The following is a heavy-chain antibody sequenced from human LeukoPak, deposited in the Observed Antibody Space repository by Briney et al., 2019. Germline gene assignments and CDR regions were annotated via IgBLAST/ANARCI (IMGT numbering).Heavy chain of an antibody. Sequence: GRSLRLSCAASGFTFSSYAMHWVRQAPGKGLEWVALISYDGSNKYYADSVKGRFTISRDNSKNMLYLQMNSLRAEDTAVYYCARHDWFDPWGQGTLVTVSS. CDR3: ARHDWFDP. CDR1: GFTFSSYA. CDR2: ISYDGSNK. V-gene: IGHV3-30*14. J-gene: IGHJ5*02. D-gene: IGHD3-3*01.